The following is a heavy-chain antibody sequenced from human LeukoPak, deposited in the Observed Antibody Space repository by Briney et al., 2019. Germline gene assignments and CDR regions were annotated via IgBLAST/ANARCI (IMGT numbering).Heavy chain of an antibody. D-gene: IGHD4/OR15-4a*01. Sequence: GGSLRLSCTVSGFTGSSNSMSWVRQAPGKGLEWVSFIYSDNTHYSDYVQGRVTISRDNSNNTLYIQMNSLTAEDTAVYYCARRAGAYSHPYDYWGQGTLVTVSS. CDR2: IYSDNT. CDR1: GFTGSSNS. J-gene: IGHJ4*02. CDR3: ARRAGAYSHPYDY. V-gene: IGHV3-53*01.